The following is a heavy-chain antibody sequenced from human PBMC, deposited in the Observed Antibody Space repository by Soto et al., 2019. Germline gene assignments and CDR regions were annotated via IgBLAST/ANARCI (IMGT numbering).Heavy chain of an antibody. D-gene: IGHD3-22*01. J-gene: IGHJ4*02. CDR1: GFTFSSYW. V-gene: IGHV3-74*01. Sequence: EVQLVESGGGLVQPGGSLRLSCTASGFTFSSYWMHWVRQAPGKGLEWVSRIKSDGSWALYADSMEGRLTISRDNAKNDRNLQMHGLRAEYPAVYYCVRGDGDNYDGNGYRGRQWGQGTLVTVSS. CDR2: IKSDGSWA. CDR3: VRGDGDNYDGNGYRGRQ.